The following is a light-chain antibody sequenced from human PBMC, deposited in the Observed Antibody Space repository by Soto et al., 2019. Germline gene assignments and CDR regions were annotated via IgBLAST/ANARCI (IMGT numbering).Light chain of an antibody. J-gene: IGKJ1*01. CDR1: QSGSSN. Sequence: EIVRTQSPATLSVSPGVRDTLSCRASQSGSSNLASYQQKRGQAPRPLIYGASTRATGIPARFSGSWSGRDFSLTISSLQSEEFAVYYCQQYNYWPPWTFGQGTQVEIK. V-gene: IGKV3-15*01. CDR2: GAS. CDR3: QQYNYWPPWT.